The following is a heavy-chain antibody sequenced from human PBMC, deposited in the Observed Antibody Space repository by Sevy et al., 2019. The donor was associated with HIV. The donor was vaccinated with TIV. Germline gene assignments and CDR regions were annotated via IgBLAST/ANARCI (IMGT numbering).Heavy chain of an antibody. J-gene: IGHJ4*02. CDR3: AKLPYPFLYCSSTSCYRYYFDY. D-gene: IGHD2-2*01. CDR1: GFTFSSYA. V-gene: IGHV3-23*01. CDR2: ISGSGGST. Sequence: GGSLRLSCAASGFTFSSYAMSWVRQAPGKGLEWVSAISGSGGSTYYADSVKGRFTISRDNSKNTLYLQMNSLRAEDTAVYYCAKLPYPFLYCSSTSCYRYYFDYWGQGTLVTVSS.